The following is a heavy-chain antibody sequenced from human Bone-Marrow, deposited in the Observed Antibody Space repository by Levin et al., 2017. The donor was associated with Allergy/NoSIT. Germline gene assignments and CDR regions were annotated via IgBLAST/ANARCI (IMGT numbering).Heavy chain of an antibody. D-gene: IGHD6-19*01. CDR2: ISGSGTST. J-gene: IGHJ4*02. V-gene: IGHV3-23*01. CDR3: AKGAGWVAGAVALI. Sequence: GGSLRLSCAASGFTFSSYAMSWVRQAPGKGLDWVSAISGSGTSTYYADSVKGRFTISRDNSMTTLYLQMDSLRAEDTAVYYCAKGAGWVAGAVALIWGQGTLVTVSS. CDR1: GFTFSSYA.